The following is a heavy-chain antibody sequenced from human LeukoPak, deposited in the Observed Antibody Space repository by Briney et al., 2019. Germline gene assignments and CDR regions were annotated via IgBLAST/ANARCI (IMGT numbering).Heavy chain of an antibody. J-gene: IGHJ6*03. CDR1: GYTFTSYG. V-gene: IGHV1-18*01. Sequence: GASVKVSCKASGYTFTSYGISWVRQAPGQGIEWVGWISAYNGNTNYAQKLQGRVTMTTDTSTRTAYMELRSLRSDDTAVYYCARDSVSWIQLWSTVAYYYYYYMDVWGKGTTVTVSS. CDR3: ARDSVSWIQLWSTVAYYYYYYMDV. CDR2: ISAYNGNT. D-gene: IGHD5-18*01.